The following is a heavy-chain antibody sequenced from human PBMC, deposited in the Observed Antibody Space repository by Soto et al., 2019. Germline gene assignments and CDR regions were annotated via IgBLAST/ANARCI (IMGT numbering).Heavy chain of an antibody. CDR3: AKDNPAVDY. V-gene: IGHV3-30*18. CDR1: GFTFSSYG. Sequence: QVQLVESGGGLVQPGRSLRLSCAASGFTFSSYGMHWVRQAPGKGLEWVSMISYDGSDKYYADSVKGRFTISRDNSKNTLFLQMNALTGEDTALYYCAKDNPAVDYWGQGALVTVSS. J-gene: IGHJ4*02. CDR2: ISYDGSDK.